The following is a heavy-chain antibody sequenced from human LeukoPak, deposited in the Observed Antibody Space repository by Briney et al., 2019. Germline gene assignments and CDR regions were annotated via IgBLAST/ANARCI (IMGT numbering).Heavy chain of an antibody. Sequence: GGSLRLSCAASGFTFSSYAMHWVRQAPGKGLEWVAVISYDGSNKYYAGSVKGRFTISRDNSKNTLYLQMNSLRAEDTAVYYCARDSHYYDSSGYYRGYFDYWGQGTLVTVSS. J-gene: IGHJ4*02. CDR1: GFTFSSYA. D-gene: IGHD3-22*01. CDR3: ARDSHYYDSSGYYRGYFDY. CDR2: ISYDGSNK. V-gene: IGHV3-30*04.